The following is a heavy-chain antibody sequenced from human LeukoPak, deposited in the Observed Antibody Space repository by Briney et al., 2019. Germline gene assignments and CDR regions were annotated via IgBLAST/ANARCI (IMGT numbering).Heavy chain of an antibody. CDR1: GFSVITDY. D-gene: IGHD7-27*01. V-gene: IGHV3-53*01. Sequence: PGGSLRLSCAASGFSVITDYMTWVRQAPGKGLEWVSTLYSSGNTYYADSVKGRFTVSRDNSKNTLFLEMSSLRAEDTAAYFCARGWGSFENWGQGTLVAVSS. CDR2: LYSSGNT. CDR3: ARGWGSFEN. J-gene: IGHJ4*02.